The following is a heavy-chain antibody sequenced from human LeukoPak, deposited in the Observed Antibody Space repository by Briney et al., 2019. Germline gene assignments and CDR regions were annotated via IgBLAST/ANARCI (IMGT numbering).Heavy chain of an antibody. CDR3: ARGDCSGSICYSPMDV. V-gene: IGHV4-39*01. J-gene: IGHJ6*03. CDR1: GVSISSSNSY. CDR2: IYYSGNT. Sequence: SETLSLTCTVSGVSISSSNSYWGWIRQPPGKGLEWIGSIYYSGNTYYNASLKSQVSISIDTSKNQFSLKLTSVTAADTAVYYCARGDCSGSICYSPMDVWGTGTTVTVSS. D-gene: IGHD2-21*01.